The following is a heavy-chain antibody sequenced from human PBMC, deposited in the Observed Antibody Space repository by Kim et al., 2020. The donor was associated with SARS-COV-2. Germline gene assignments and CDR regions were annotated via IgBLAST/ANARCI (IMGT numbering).Heavy chain of an antibody. CDR2: ISYDGNLK. CDR3: ARKAKTGSIGSAWDY. J-gene: IGHJ4*02. CDR1: GFIFSTYT. V-gene: IGHV3-30*03. Sequence: GGSLRLSCAASGFIFSTYTMHWVCQAPGKGLEWVAVISYDGNLKYFADSVRGRFTISRDNSRNTLYLQMNSLSAEDTAVFYCARKAKTGSIGSAWDYWGQGTLVTVSS. D-gene: IGHD2-15*01.